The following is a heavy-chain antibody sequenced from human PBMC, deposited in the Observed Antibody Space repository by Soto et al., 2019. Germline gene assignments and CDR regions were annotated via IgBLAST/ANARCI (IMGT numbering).Heavy chain of an antibody. CDR1: GGSFSSYA. V-gene: IGHV1-69*01. CDR3: ARVIGGSGWYGPFGS. Sequence: QVQLMQSGAEVKKPGSSVKVSCKASGGSFSSYAINWVRQAPGQGLEGMGGVIPMFGTPNYAQKFQGRVSITSDESTNTAYMELGSLRSEDTAVYYCARVIGGSGWYGPFGSWGQGTLVTVSS. J-gene: IGHJ4*02. D-gene: IGHD6-19*01. CDR2: VIPMFGTP.